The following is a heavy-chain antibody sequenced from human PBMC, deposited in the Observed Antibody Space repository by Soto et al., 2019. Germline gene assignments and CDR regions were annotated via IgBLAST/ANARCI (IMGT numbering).Heavy chain of an antibody. J-gene: IGHJ4*02. D-gene: IGHD2-2*01. CDR2: IKQDGSEK. V-gene: IGHV3-7*05. CDR1: GFTFSSYW. CDR3: AKSLSAIPGDS. Sequence: GGSLRLSCAASGFTFSSYWMSWVRQGPGKGPEWVANIKQDGSEKYYVDSVKGRFTISRDNAENSLYLQMTSLRAEDTAVYHCAKSLSAIPGDSWGQGTLVTVSS.